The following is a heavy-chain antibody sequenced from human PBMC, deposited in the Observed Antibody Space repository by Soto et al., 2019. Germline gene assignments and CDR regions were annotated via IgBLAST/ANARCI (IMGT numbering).Heavy chain of an antibody. CDR3: ARHLGYCSRTSRYQFDY. J-gene: IGHJ4*02. CDR1: GGSISSYY. CDR2: IYYSGST. Sequence: PSETLSLTCTVSGGSISSYYWSWIRQPPGKGLEWIGYIYYSGSTNYNPSLKSRVTISVDTSKNQFSLKLSSVTAADTAVYYCARHLGYCSRTSRYQFDYWGQGTLVTGSS. V-gene: IGHV4-59*08. D-gene: IGHD2-2*01.